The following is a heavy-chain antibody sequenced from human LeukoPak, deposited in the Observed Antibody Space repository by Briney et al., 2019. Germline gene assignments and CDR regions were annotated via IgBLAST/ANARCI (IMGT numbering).Heavy chain of an antibody. CDR1: GFAYSRRW. CDR2: IKEDGSEK. J-gene: IGHJ4*02. CDR3: AGLTVTTNY. V-gene: IGHV3-7*01. D-gene: IGHD4-17*01. Sequence: GGSLRLSCAASGFAYSRRWMSWVRQAPGKGLEWVANIKEDGSEKNYVDSVKGRFTISRDNAKNSLYLQMNSLRAEDTAVYYCAGLTVTTNYWGQGTLVTVSS.